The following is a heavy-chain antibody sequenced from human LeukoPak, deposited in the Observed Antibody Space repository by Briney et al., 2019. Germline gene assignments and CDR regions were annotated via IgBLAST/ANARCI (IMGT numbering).Heavy chain of an antibody. CDR1: GFTFSSYE. J-gene: IGHJ4*02. D-gene: IGHD3-10*01. CDR2: ISSSGSTI. CDR3: VKVAKYYYGSETYYFFEH. Sequence: GGSLRLSCAASGFTFSSYEMNWVRQAPGKGLEWVSYISSSGSTIYYADSVKGRFTISRDNAKNSLDLQMNSLRVEDTAIYYCVKVAKYYYGSETYYFFEHWGQGTPVTASS. V-gene: IGHV3-48*03.